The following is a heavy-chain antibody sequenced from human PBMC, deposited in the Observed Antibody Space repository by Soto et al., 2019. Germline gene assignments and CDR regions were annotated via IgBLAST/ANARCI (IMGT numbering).Heavy chain of an antibody. Sequence: QVQLQESGPGLVKPSETLSLTCTVSGGSISSYYWSWIRQPPGKGLEWIGYIYYSGSTNYNPSLKSRLTLSVETSKNQCSLRLRSVTAADTAVDYCARGSIAALPGSVWVDVWGQGTKASVSS. D-gene: IGHD6-6*01. CDR2: IYYSGST. CDR1: GGSISSYY. J-gene: IGHJ6*02. CDR3: ARGSIAALPGSVWVDV. V-gene: IGHV4-59*01.